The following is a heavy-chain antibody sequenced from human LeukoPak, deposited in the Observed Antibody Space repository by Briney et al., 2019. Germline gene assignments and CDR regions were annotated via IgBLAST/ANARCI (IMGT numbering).Heavy chain of an antibody. CDR3: ARDLSRRMATITVYAFDI. Sequence: GASVKVSCKASGYTFTSYGISWVRQAPGQGLEWMGWISAYNGNTNYAQKLQGRVTMTTDTSTSTAYMELRSLRSDDTAVYYCARDLSRRMATITVYAFDIWGQGTMVTVSS. CDR2: ISAYNGNT. D-gene: IGHD5-24*01. V-gene: IGHV1-18*01. J-gene: IGHJ3*02. CDR1: GYTFTSYG.